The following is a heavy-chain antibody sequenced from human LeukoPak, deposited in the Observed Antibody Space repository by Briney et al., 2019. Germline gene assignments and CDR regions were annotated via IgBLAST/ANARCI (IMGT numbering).Heavy chain of an antibody. V-gene: IGHV1-46*01. J-gene: IGHJ4*02. Sequence: GASVKVSCKASGGTFSSYAISWVRQAPGQGLEWMGIINPSGGSTSYAQKFQGRVTMTRDMSTSTVYMELSSLRSEDTAVYYCARDRGIAAAGIHWGQGTLVTVSS. CDR2: INPSGGST. CDR3: ARDRGIAAAGIH. D-gene: IGHD6-13*01. CDR1: GGTFSSYA.